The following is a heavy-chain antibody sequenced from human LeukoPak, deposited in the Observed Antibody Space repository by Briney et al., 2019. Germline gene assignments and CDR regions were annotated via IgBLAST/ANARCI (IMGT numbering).Heavy chain of an antibody. Sequence: NPSETLSLTCTVSGGYISSYYWSWIRQPPGKGLEWIGYMYYIGSTNYNPSLKSRVTISVDTSKNQLSLKLSSVTAADTAVYYCARAGSGWSFDCWGQGTLVTVSS. D-gene: IGHD6-19*01. V-gene: IGHV4-59*01. CDR2: MYYIGST. CDR1: GGYISSYY. J-gene: IGHJ4*02. CDR3: ARAGSGWSFDC.